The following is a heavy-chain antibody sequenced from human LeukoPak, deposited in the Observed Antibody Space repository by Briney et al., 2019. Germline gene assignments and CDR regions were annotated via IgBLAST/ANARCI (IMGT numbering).Heavy chain of an antibody. Sequence: PGGSLRLSCAASGFTFYNYSMNWVRQAPGKGLEWVSSISSGSSYLYYADSVKGRFTISRDNAKNSLYLQMNSLRAEDTAVYYCARVGLIAAAGTPDYWGQGTLVTVSS. CDR1: GFTFYNYS. D-gene: IGHD6-13*01. CDR2: ISSGSSYL. CDR3: ARVGLIAAAGTPDY. V-gene: IGHV3-21*01. J-gene: IGHJ4*02.